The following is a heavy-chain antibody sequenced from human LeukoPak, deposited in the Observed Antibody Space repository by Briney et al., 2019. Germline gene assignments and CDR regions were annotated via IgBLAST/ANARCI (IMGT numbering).Heavy chain of an antibody. CDR3: AEVGYGSGRVPHYYYYGMDV. J-gene: IGHJ6*02. Sequence: PGGSLRLSCAASGFTFSSYSMHWVRQTPGKGLEWVAFIRYDGSNKYYADSVKSRFTISRDNSKYTLYLQMNSLRAEDTAVYYCAEVGYGSGRVPHYYYYGMDVWGQGTTVTVSS. V-gene: IGHV3-30*02. CDR1: GFTFSSYS. CDR2: IRYDGSNK. D-gene: IGHD3-10*01.